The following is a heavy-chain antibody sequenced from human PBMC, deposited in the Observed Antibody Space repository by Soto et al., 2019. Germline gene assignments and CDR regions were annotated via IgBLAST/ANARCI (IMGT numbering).Heavy chain of an antibody. V-gene: IGHV4-59*01. J-gene: IGHJ5*02. D-gene: IGHD5-12*01. CDR3: ARVAADIASWLDP. CDR2: IYYSGVT. Sequence: QGQLQESGPGLVKPSETLSLTCTVSGDSIITYNGGWIRQPPGKGLEWIGCIYYSGVTNYNPSLKSRVTISVDTPKNQLSLKLNSVTAADTAVYYCARVAADIASWLDPWGQGTLVTVSS. CDR1: GDSIITYN.